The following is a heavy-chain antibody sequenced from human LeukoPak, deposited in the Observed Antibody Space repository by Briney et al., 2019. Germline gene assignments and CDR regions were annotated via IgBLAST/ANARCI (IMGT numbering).Heavy chain of an antibody. Sequence: PSETLSLTCTVSGDSISSSSYYWGWIRQPPGKGLEWIGSISYSGSTYYNPSLKSRVTISVDTSKNQLSLKLSSVTAADTAVYFCQRDITSAFDIWGQGTMVTVSS. CDR1: GDSISSSSYY. V-gene: IGHV4-39*07. CDR3: QRDITSAFDI. J-gene: IGHJ3*02. D-gene: IGHD3-10*01. CDR2: ISYSGST.